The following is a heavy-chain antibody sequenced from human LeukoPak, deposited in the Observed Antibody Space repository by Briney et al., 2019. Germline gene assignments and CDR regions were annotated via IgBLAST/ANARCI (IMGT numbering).Heavy chain of an antibody. Sequence: PGGTLTLSCAASGFTFSSYGMSWVRQAPGKGLEWVSAISGSGGSTFYADSVKGRFTISRDNSKNTLFLEMNSLRVEDTAVYYCAKGRGFRVWDPWDNWGQGTLITVSS. CDR3: AKGRGFRVWDPWDN. D-gene: IGHD3-16*01. CDR2: ISGSGGST. J-gene: IGHJ4*02. CDR1: GFTFSSYG. V-gene: IGHV3-23*01.